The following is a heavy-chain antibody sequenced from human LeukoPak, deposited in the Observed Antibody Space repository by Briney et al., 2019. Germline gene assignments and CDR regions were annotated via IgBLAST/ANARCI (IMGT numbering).Heavy chain of an antibody. CDR2: ISSSSSYI. CDR1: GFTFSSYS. V-gene: IGHV3-21*01. J-gene: IGHJ4*02. Sequence: GGSLRLSCAASGFTFSSYSMNWVRQAPGKGLEWVSSISSSSSYIYYADSVKGRFTISRDNAKNSLYLQMNSLRSEDTAVYYCARVSWGPPDVWGIYRVLDYGGQGPLVTVSS. CDR3: ARVSWGPPDVWGIYRVLDY. D-gene: IGHD3-16*02.